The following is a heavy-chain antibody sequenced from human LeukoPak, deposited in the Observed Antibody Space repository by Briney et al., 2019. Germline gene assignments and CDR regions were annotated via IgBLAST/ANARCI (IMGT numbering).Heavy chain of an antibody. D-gene: IGHD4-17*01. Sequence: PGESLKISGKASGYSFTTYWIGWVRQMPGKGLEWMGIIYPGDSDTKYSPSFQGQVTISADKSISTAYLQWNSLKASDTAVYYCARLTTVTTGRQYFQHWGQGTLVTVSS. CDR2: IYPGDSDT. V-gene: IGHV5-51*01. CDR1: GYSFTTYW. CDR3: ARLTTVTTGRQYFQH. J-gene: IGHJ1*01.